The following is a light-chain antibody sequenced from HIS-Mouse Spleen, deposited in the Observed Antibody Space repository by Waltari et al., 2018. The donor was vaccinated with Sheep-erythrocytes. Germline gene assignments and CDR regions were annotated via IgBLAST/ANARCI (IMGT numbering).Light chain of an antibody. CDR1: QGISSY. CDR2: AAS. V-gene: IGKV1-8*01. CDR3: QQYYSYPYS. J-gene: IGKJ2*01. Sequence: AIRMTQSPSSLSASTGDRVTITCRASQGISSYLAWYQQKPGKAPKLLIYAASTLQSGVPSRFSGIVSGTEFTLTISCLQSEDFATYYCQQYYSYPYSFGQGTKMEIK.